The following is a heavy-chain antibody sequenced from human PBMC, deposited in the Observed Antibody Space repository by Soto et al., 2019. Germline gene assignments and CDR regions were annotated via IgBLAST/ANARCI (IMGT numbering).Heavy chain of an antibody. V-gene: IGHV3-23*01. CDR3: ASTSIGYSSSYFDY. J-gene: IGHJ4*02. Sequence: GGSLRLSCAASGFTFSSYAMSWVRQAPGKGLEWASAISGSGGSTYYADSVKGRLTISRDNSKNTLYLQMNSLRAEDTAVYYCASTSIGYSSSYFDYWGQGTLVTVSS. D-gene: IGHD6-6*01. CDR1: GFTFSSYA. CDR2: ISGSGGST.